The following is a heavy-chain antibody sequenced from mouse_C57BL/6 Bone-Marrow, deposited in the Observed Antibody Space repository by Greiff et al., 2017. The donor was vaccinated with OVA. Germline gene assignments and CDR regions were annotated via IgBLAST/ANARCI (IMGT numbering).Heavy chain of an antibody. Sequence: VQLKQSGPELVKPGASVKISCKASGYTFTDYYMNWVKQSHGKSLEWIGDINPNNGGTSYNQKFKGKATLTVDKSSSTAYMELRSLTSEDSAVYYCANLDGYYEGAYWGQGTLVTVSA. V-gene: IGHV1-26*01. D-gene: IGHD2-3*01. CDR3: ANLDGYYEGAY. CDR2: INPNNGGT. CDR1: GYTFTDYY. J-gene: IGHJ3*01.